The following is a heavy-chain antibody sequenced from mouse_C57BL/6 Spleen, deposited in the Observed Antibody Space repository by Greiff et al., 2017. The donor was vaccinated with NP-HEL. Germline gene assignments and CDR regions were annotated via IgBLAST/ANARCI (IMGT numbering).Heavy chain of an antibody. D-gene: IGHD1-1*01. CDR2: ISYDGSN. CDR1: GYSITSGYY. Sequence: EVQLQQSGPGLVKPSQSLSLTCSVTGYSITSGYYWNWIRQFPGNKLEWMGYISYDGSNNYNPSLKNRISITRDTSKNQFFLKLNSVTTEDTATYYCAREGNYYGRDYFDYWGQGTTLTVSS. J-gene: IGHJ2*01. V-gene: IGHV3-6*01. CDR3: AREGNYYGRDYFDY.